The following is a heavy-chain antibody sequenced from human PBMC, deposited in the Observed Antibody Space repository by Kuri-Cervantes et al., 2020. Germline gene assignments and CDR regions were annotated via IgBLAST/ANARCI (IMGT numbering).Heavy chain of an antibody. CDR3: ARERFIDWVDLDAFDI. CDR1: GGTFSSYA. V-gene: IGHV1-69*13. CDR2: IIPIFGTA. D-gene: IGHD2-21*01. J-gene: IGHJ3*02. Sequence: SVKVSCKASGGTFSSYAISWVRQAPGQGLEWMGGIIPIFGTANYAQKFQGRVTITADESTSTDYMELSSLRSEDTAVYYCARERFIDWVDLDAFDIWGQGTVVTV.